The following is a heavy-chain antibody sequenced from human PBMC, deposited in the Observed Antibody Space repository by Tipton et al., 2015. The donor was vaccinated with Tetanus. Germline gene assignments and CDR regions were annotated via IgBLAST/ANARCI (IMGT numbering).Heavy chain of an antibody. D-gene: IGHD4-17*01. Sequence: SLRLSCAASGFTFSRYWMSWVRQAPGQGLQWVSYIGVSGNIHYADSVKGRFTISRDNAKNSLFLQMNSLRDEDTAVYYCVRETPLTSVLDFWGQGALVTVSS. J-gene: IGHJ4*02. CDR1: GFTFSRYW. V-gene: IGHV3-48*02. CDR2: IGVSGNI. CDR3: VRETPLTSVLDF.